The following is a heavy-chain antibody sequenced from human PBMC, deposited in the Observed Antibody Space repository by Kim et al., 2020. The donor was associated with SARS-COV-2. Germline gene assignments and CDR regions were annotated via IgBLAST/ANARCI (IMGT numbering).Heavy chain of an antibody. D-gene: IGHD3-10*01. V-gene: IGHV3-49*03. CDR1: GFTFGDYA. CDR2: IRSKAYGGTT. Sequence: GGSLRLSCTASGFTFGDYAMSWFRQAPGKGLEWVGFIRSKAYGGTTEYAASVKGRFTISRDDSKSIAYLQMNSLKTEDTAVYYCTRKEARGYYYYYMDVWGKGTTVTVSS. CDR3: TRKEARGYYYYYMDV. J-gene: IGHJ6*03.